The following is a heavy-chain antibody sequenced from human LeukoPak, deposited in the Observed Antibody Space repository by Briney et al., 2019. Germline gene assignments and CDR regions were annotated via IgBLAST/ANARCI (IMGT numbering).Heavy chain of an antibody. D-gene: IGHD6-19*01. CDR1: GFTFRSYW. J-gene: IGHJ4*02. Sequence: GGSLRLSCAASGFTFRSYWMSWVRQAPGKGLEWVANIKQDGSEKYYVDSVKGRSTISRDNAKNSLYLQMNSLRAEDTAVYYCASAAYSSGWSPIDYWGQGTLVTVSS. CDR2: IKQDGSEK. CDR3: ASAAYSSGWSPIDY. V-gene: IGHV3-7*01.